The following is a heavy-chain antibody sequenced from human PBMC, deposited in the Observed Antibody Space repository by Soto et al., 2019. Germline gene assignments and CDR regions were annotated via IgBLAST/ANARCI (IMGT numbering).Heavy chain of an antibody. CDR2: ISGSGGST. Sequence: GGSLRLSCAASGFTFSSYAMSWVRQAPGKGLEWVSAISGSGGSTYYADSVKGRFTISRDNSKNTLYLQMNSLRAEDTAVYYCAKTGDYIWGSYRPPYYYYYYMDVWGKGTTVTVSS. CDR1: GFTFSSYA. V-gene: IGHV3-23*01. CDR3: AKTGDYIWGSYRPPYYYYYYMDV. D-gene: IGHD3-16*02. J-gene: IGHJ6*03.